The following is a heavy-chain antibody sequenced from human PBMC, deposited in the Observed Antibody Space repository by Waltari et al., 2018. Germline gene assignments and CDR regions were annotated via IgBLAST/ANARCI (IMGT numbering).Heavy chain of an antibody. CDR3: ATPFYNWDDPLHS. J-gene: IGHJ4*02. V-gene: IGHV3-23*01. CDR1: GRPFSNHA. D-gene: IGHD1-20*01. CDR2: ITVGDDT. Sequence: EVQLLESGGDLVQPGGSLSPTCAASGRPFSNHAINVLRLAPGTGLEWVSAITVGDDTHYADSVKGRFTISRDTSKDTVYLQMNGLRAEDTAIYYCATPFYNWDDPLHSWGQGTLVTVSS.